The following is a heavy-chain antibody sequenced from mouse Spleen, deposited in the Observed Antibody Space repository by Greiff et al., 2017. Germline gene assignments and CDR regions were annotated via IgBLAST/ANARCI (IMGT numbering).Heavy chain of an antibody. CDR1: GYTFTSYW. CDR2: IDPSDSYT. V-gene: IGHV1-59*01. J-gene: IGHJ1*01. CDR3: ARSRDVYWYFDV. Sequence: VQLQQSGAELVRPGTSVKLSCKASGYTFTSYWMHWVKQRPGQGLEWIGVIDPSDSYTNYNQKFKGKATLTVDTSSSTAYMQLSSLTSEDSAVYYCARSRDVYWYFDVWGAGTTVTVSS.